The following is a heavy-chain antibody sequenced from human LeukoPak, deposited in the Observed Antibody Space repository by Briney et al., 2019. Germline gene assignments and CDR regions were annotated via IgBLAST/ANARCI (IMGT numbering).Heavy chain of an antibody. J-gene: IGHJ4*02. V-gene: IGHV4-59*08. CDR2: IYYSGST. D-gene: IGHD6-13*01. CDR1: GGSISSYY. CDR3: ARRGLAGIDY. Sequence: SETLSLTCTVSGGSISSYYWSWIRQPPGKGLEWIGYIYYSGSTNYNPSLKSRVTISVDTSKNQFSLKLSSVTAADPAVYYCARRGLAGIDYWGQGTLVTVSS.